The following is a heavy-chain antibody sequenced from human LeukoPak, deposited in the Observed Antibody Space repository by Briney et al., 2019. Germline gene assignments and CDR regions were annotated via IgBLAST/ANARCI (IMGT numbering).Heavy chain of an antibody. D-gene: IGHD1-26*01. CDR1: GGSISSGGYS. Sequence: SETLSLTCAVSGGSISSGGYSWSWIRQPPGKGLEWIRYIYHSGSTYYNPSLKSRVTISVDRSKNQFSLKLSSVTAADTAMYYCARGQYTGSYSSGYYFDYWGQGTLVTVSS. V-gene: IGHV4-30-2*01. CDR2: IYHSGST. J-gene: IGHJ4*02. CDR3: ARGQYTGSYSSGYYFDY.